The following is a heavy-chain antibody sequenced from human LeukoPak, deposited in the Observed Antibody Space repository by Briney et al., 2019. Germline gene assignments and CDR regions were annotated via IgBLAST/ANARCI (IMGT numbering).Heavy chain of an antibody. Sequence: GGSLRLSCAASGFTFSSYWMHWVRQAPGKGLVWVSRINDDGSSTPYADSVKGRFTIPRDNDKNTLHLQMNSLRAEDTAVYYCARVDWNIDSWGQGTLVTVSS. V-gene: IGHV3-74*01. CDR3: ARVDWNIDS. J-gene: IGHJ4*02. D-gene: IGHD1/OR15-1a*01. CDR2: INDDGSST. CDR1: GFTFSSYW.